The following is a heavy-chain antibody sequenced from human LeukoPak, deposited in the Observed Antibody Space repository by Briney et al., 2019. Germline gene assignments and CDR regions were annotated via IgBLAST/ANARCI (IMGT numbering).Heavy chain of an antibody. CDR1: GFTFNNYA. J-gene: IGHJ5*02. CDR2: ISYDGSNK. V-gene: IGHV3-30*04. CDR3: AKDSSGWFDP. Sequence: PGGSLRLSCAASGFTFNNYAMHWVRQAPGKGLEWVAVISYDGSNKYYADSVKGRFTISRDNSKNTLYLQMNSLRAEDTAVYYCAKDSSGWFDPWGQGTLVTVSS.